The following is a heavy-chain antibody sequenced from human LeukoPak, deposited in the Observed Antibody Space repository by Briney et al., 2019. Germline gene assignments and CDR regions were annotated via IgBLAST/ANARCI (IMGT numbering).Heavy chain of an antibody. D-gene: IGHD1-26*01. CDR1: GGSISSYY. CDR2: IYYSGST. CDR3: ARVGWGLLNYYYYMDV. V-gene: IGHV4-59*01. Sequence: PSETLSLTCTVSGGSISSYYWSWIRQPPGKGLEWIGYIYYSGSTNYNPSLKSRVTISVDTSKNQFSLKLSSVTAADTAVYYCARVGWGLLNYYYYMDVWGKGTTVTVSS. J-gene: IGHJ6*03.